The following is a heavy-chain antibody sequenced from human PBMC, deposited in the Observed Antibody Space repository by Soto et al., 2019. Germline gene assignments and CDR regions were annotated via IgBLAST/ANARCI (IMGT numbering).Heavy chain of an antibody. CDR3: ARGSLNIAARLDAFDI. CDR1: GYTFTDYY. Sequence: ASVKVSCKASGYTFTDYYLHWVRQAPGQGLEWMGWINPNSGGTNYAQKFQGWVTMTRDTSISAAYMELSRLKSDDTAVYYCARGSLNIAARLDAFDIWGQGAMVTVSS. D-gene: IGHD6-6*01. J-gene: IGHJ3*02. V-gene: IGHV1-2*04. CDR2: INPNSGGT.